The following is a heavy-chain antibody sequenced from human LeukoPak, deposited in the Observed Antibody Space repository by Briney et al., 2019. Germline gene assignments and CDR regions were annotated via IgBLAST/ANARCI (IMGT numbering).Heavy chain of an antibody. Sequence: GGSLRLSCAASGFTFSRYSMNWVRQAPGKGVEWGSSITTRSSYIYYAHSVKGRFTISRDDAKSSLYLQMSSLSAEDTAVYYCARDPAAAGSVWLDPWGQGILVTVSS. J-gene: IGHJ5*02. CDR2: ITTRSSYI. CDR3: ARDPAAAGSVWLDP. D-gene: IGHD6-13*01. V-gene: IGHV3-21*01. CDR1: GFTFSRYS.